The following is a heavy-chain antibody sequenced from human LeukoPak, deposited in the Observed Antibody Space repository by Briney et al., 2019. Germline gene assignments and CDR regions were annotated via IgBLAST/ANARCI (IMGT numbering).Heavy chain of an antibody. V-gene: IGHV4-59*12. Sequence: PSETLSLTCTVSGGSISSYYWSWIRQPPGKGLEWIGYIYYSGSTNYNPSLKSRVTISVDTSKNQFSLKLSSVTAADTAVYYCARGPPMMVRFLEWLTNWFDPWGQGTLVTVSS. CDR3: ARGPPMMVRFLEWLTNWFDP. D-gene: IGHD3-3*01. J-gene: IGHJ5*02. CDR1: GGSISSYY. CDR2: IYYSGST.